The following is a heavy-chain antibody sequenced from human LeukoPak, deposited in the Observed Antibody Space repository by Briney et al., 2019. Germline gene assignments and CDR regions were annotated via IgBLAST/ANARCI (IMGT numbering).Heavy chain of an antibody. Sequence: ASVKVSCKASGYTFTSYYMHWVRQAPGQGLEWMGIINPSGGSTSYAQKFQGRVTMTRDTSTSTVYMELSSLRSEDTAVYYCARDLSSAYCGGDCYSEYFQHWGQGTLVTVSS. CDR3: ARDLSSAYCGGDCYSEYFQH. CDR1: GYTFTSYY. CDR2: INPSGGST. J-gene: IGHJ1*01. D-gene: IGHD2-21*01. V-gene: IGHV1-46*01.